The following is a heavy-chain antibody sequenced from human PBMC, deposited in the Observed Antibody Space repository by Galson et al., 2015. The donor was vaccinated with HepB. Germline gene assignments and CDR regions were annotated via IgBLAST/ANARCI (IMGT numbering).Heavy chain of an antibody. CDR1: GYTLTELS. Sequence: SVKVSCKVSGYTLTELSMHWVRQAPGKGLEWMGGFDPEDGETIYAQKFQGRVTMTEDTSTDTAYMELSSLRSEDTAVYYCATGPTHLLLWYRIAEYFQHWGQGTLVTVSS. CDR3: ATGPTHLLLWYRIAEYFQH. J-gene: IGHJ1*01. D-gene: IGHD3-10*01. V-gene: IGHV1-24*01. CDR2: FDPEDGET.